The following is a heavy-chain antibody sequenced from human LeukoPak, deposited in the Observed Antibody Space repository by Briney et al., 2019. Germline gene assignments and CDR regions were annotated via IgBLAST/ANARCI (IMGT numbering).Heavy chain of an antibody. CDR3: ARWGSSGIAVAGTYFDY. J-gene: IGHJ4*02. CDR2: IRYDGSNK. V-gene: IGHV3-30*02. Sequence: GGSLRLSCAASGFTFSSYGMHWVRQAPGKGLEWVAFIRYDGSNKYYADSVKGRFTISRDNSKNTLYLQMNSLRAEDTAVYYCARWGSSGIAVAGTYFDYWGQGTLVTVSS. CDR1: GFTFSSYG. D-gene: IGHD6-19*01.